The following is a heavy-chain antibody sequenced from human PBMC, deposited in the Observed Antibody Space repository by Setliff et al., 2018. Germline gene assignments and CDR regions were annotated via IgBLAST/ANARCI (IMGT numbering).Heavy chain of an antibody. J-gene: IGHJ4*02. Sequence: SETLSLTCTVSGYSISSGYIWGWIRQPPGKGLEWVGNIGHTGSINYNPSLKRRLTISRDTSKNQFSLKVSSVTAADTAVYYCARSFSRREKFLLDYWGQGALVTVSS. CDR3: ARSFSRREKFLLDY. CDR2: IGHTGSI. V-gene: IGHV4-38-2*02. CDR1: GYSISSGYI.